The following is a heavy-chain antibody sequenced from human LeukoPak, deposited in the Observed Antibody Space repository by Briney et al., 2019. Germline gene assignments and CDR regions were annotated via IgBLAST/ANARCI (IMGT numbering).Heavy chain of an antibody. V-gene: IGHV4-59*12. D-gene: IGHD3-10*01. Sequence: SETLSLTCTVSGGSISSYYWSWIRQPPGKGLEWIGYIYYSGSTNYNPSLKSRVTISVDTSKNQFSLKLSSVTAADTAVYYCARERQNYYGSGVYYYYMDVWGKGTTVTVSS. CDR2: IYYSGST. CDR1: GGSISSYY. J-gene: IGHJ6*03. CDR3: ARERQNYYGSGVYYYYMDV.